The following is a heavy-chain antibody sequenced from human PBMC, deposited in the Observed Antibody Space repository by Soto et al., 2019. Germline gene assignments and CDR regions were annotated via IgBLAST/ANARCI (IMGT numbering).Heavy chain of an antibody. V-gene: IGHV1-8*01. CDR1: GYTFTSYD. D-gene: IGHD2-15*01. Sequence: ASVKVSCKASGYTFTSYDINWVRQATGQGLEWMGWMNPNSGNTGYAQKFQGRVTMTRNTSISTAYMELSSLRSEDTAVYYCARGTSAVVAATPREYYYYGMDVWGQGTTVTVS. J-gene: IGHJ6*02. CDR2: MNPNSGNT. CDR3: ARGTSAVVAATPREYYYYGMDV.